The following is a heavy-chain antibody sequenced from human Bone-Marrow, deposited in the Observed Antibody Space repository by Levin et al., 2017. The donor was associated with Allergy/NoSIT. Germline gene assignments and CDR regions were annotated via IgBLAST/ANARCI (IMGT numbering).Heavy chain of an antibody. CDR2: INHSGST. CDR3: ARGALLPPFDP. V-gene: IGHV4-34*01. Sequence: SETLSLTCAVYGGSFSGYYWSWIRQPPGKGLEWIGEINHSGSTNYNPSLKSRVTISVDTSKNQFSLKLSSVTAADTAVYYCARGALLPPFDPWGQGTLVTVSS. J-gene: IGHJ5*02. CDR1: GGSFSGYY.